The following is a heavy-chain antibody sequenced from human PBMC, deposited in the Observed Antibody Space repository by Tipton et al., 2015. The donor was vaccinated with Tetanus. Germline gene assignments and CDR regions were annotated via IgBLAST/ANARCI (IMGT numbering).Heavy chain of an antibody. V-gene: IGHV1-46*04. CDR3: ARDREAFDY. CDR2: IYPSDGST. D-gene: IGHD1-26*01. J-gene: IGHJ3*01. CDR1: GYTFTQYY. Sequence: QSGPEVKKPGASVKLSCKTSGYTFTQYYLHWVRQAPGQGLEWMGMIYPSDGSTSYAEKLQGRVAMTRDTPTSTVYMEMSSLRSEDTGVYYCARDREAFDYWGQGTKVTVSS.